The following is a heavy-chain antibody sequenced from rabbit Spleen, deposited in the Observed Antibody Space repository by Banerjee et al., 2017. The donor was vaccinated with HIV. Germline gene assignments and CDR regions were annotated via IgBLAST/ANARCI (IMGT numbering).Heavy chain of an antibody. Sequence: QSLEESGGGLVKPGASLTLTCTASGFSFSSGYDMCWVRQAPGKGLEWIACIDTTYGSTYYASWVISRFTISKTSSTTVTLQMTSLTAADTATYFCARDTGTSFSTYGMDLWGPGTLVTVS. CDR3: ARDTGTSFSTYGMDL. D-gene: IGHD8-1*01. CDR1: GFSFSSGYD. V-gene: IGHV1S40*01. J-gene: IGHJ6*01. CDR2: IDTTYGST.